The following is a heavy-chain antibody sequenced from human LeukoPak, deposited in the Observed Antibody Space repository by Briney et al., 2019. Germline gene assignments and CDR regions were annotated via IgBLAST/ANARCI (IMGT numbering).Heavy chain of an antibody. CDR3: AGSNGYSSGWLDY. CDR2: INPSGGST. D-gene: IGHD6-19*01. Sequence: ASVKVSCKASGYTFTSSGISWVRQAPGQGLEWMGIINPSGGSTSYAQKFQGRVTMTRDTSTSTVYMELSSLRSEDTAVYYCAGSNGYSSGWLDYWGQGTLVTVSS. J-gene: IGHJ4*02. CDR1: GYTFTSSG. V-gene: IGHV1-46*01.